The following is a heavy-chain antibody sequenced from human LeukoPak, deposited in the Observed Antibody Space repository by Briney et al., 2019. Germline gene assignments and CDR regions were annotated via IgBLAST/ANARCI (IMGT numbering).Heavy chain of an antibody. J-gene: IGHJ4*02. CDR1: GGTFSSYA. CDR2: IIPIFGTA. D-gene: IGHD3-22*01. CDR3: ARDTGYYDSSGYFDY. V-gene: IGHV1-69*13. Sequence: GASVKVSCKASGGTFSSYAISWVRQAPGQGLEWMGGIIPIFGTANYAQKFQGRVTITADESTSTAYMGLSSLRSEDTAVYYCARDTGYYDSSGYFDYWGQGTLVTVSS.